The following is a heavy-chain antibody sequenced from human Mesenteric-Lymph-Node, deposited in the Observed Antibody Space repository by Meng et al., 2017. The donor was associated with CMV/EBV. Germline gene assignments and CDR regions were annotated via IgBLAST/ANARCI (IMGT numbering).Heavy chain of an antibody. CDR1: GATFSSYT. D-gene: IGHD3-16*01. V-gene: IGHV1-69*02. CDR3: AIGSSFAGGGYGMDV. J-gene: IGHJ6*02. Sequence: SVKVSCKASGATFSSYTISWVRQAPGQGLEWMGRIIPILGIANYAQKFQGRVTITADKSTSTAYMELSSLRSEDTAVYYCAIGSSFAGGGYGMDVWGQGTTVTVSS. CDR2: IIPILGIA.